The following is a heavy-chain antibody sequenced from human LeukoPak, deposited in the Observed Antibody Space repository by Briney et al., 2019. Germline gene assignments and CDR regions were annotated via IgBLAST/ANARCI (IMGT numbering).Heavy chain of an antibody. CDR1: GFTFSSYA. Sequence: GGSLRLSCAASGFTFSSYAMSWVRQAPGKGLEWVSAISGSGGSTYYADSVKGRFTISRDNSKNTLYLQMNSLRAEDTAVYYCAKDRYYYGSGRYYFDYWGQGTLVTVSS. CDR3: AKDRYYYGSGRYYFDY. J-gene: IGHJ4*02. CDR2: ISGSGGST. D-gene: IGHD3-10*01. V-gene: IGHV3-23*01.